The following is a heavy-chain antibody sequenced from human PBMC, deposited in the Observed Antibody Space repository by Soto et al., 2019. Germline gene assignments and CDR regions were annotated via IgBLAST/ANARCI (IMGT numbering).Heavy chain of an antibody. CDR1: GGSISSYY. CDR2: IYTSGST. D-gene: IGHD3-16*02. CDR3: ARSMITFGGVIAAFDAFDI. V-gene: IGHV4-4*07. J-gene: IGHJ3*02. Sequence: SETLSRTCTVSGGSISSYYWSWIRQPAGKGLEWIGRIYTSGSTNYNPSLKSRVTMSVDTSKNQFSLKLSSVTAADTAVYYCARSMITFGGVIAAFDAFDIWGQGTMVTIS.